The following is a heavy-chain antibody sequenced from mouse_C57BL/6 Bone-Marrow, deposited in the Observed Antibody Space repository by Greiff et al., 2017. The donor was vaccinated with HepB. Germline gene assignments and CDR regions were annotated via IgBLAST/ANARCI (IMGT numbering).Heavy chain of an antibody. V-gene: IGHV1-72*01. CDR1: GYTFTSYW. CDR3: ARSDYDYLAWFAY. J-gene: IGHJ3*01. Sequence: VKLMESGAELVKPGASVKLSCKASGYTFTSYWLHWVKQRPGRGLEWIGRIVPNSGGTKYNEKFKSKATLTVDKPSSTAYMQLSSLTSEDSAVYYCARSDYDYLAWFAYWGQGTLVTVSA. CDR2: IVPNSGGT. D-gene: IGHD2-4*01.